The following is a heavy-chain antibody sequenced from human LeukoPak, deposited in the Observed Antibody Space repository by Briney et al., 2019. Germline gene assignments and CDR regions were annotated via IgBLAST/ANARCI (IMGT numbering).Heavy chain of an antibody. V-gene: IGHV3-21*01. J-gene: IGHJ4*02. D-gene: IGHD6-19*01. CDR3: ATTLTRDSSGSYGALDY. CDR1: EFTFRTYS. Sequence: PGGSLRLSCVVSEFTFRTYSFNWVRQAPGKGLEWVSSISRSSNYIYYADSVKGRFTISRDNAKNSLYLQMNSLRVEDTAVYYCATTLTRDSSGSYGALDYWGQGTLVTVSS. CDR2: ISRSSNYI.